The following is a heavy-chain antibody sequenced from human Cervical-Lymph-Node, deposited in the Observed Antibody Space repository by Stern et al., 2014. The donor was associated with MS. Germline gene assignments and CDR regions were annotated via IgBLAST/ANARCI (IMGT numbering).Heavy chain of an antibody. Sequence: VQLVQSGEEVKQPGESLKISCKSSGYNFTTNWIGWVRQMPGKGLEWMGIIYPSDSDARYSPSFQGQVTISADNSISTAFLQWNTLKASDTALYYCARRGNSDPWYAFDIWGQGTMVTVSS. CDR2: IYPSDSDA. CDR3: ARRGNSDPWYAFDI. CDR1: GYNFTTNW. J-gene: IGHJ3*02. V-gene: IGHV5-51*01. D-gene: IGHD6-13*01.